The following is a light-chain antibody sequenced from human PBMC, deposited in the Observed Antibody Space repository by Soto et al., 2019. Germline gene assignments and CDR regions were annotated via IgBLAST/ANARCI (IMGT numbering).Light chain of an antibody. CDR3: QQYGSSPPLT. Sequence: EIVLMQSPGTLSLSPGERATLSCRASQSVSNNYVAWYQQKPGQAPRLLIAGASSRATGIPDRFSGSGSGTDFTLNISRLEPEEFAVYYCQQYGSSPPLTFGGGTKVESK. J-gene: IGKJ4*01. CDR2: GAS. V-gene: IGKV3-20*01. CDR1: QSVSNNY.